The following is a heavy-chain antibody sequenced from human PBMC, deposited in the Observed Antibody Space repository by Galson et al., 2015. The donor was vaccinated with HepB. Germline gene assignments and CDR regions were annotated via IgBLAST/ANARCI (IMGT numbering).Heavy chain of an antibody. V-gene: IGHV1-18*01. Sequence: SVKVSCKASGFNFKMHGFNWVRQASGQGLEWMGWISGYNAKTKYAEKFQDRVIMTAGTSTSTVYMELRSLRPDDTAVYFCAREGYDSSGYYPGHWGQGSLVTVSS. J-gene: IGHJ4*02. CDR3: AREGYDSSGYYPGH. D-gene: IGHD3-22*01. CDR1: GFNFKMHG. CDR2: ISGYNAKT.